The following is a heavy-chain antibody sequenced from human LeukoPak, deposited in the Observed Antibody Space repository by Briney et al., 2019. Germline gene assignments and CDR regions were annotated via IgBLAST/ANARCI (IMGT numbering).Heavy chain of an antibody. V-gene: IGHV4-4*07. D-gene: IGHD2-2*01. J-gene: IGHJ6*02. CDR1: GGSISSYY. Sequence: PSETLSLTCTVSGGSISSYYWSWIRQPAGKGLEWIGRIYTSGSTNYNPSLKSRATMSVDTSKNQFSLKLSSVTAADTAVYYCARGADIVVVPAATPAPNGMDVWGQGTTVTVSS. CDR2: IYTSGST. CDR3: ARGADIVVVPAATPAPNGMDV.